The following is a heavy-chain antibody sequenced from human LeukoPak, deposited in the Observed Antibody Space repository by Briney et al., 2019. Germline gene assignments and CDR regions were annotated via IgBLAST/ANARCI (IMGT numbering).Heavy chain of an antibody. Sequence: SETLSLTCAVSGGSISSSNWWSWVRQPPGKGLEWIGEIYHSGSTNYNPSLKSRVTISVDTSKNQFSLKLSSVTAADTAVYYCARGNSGYGIDYWGQGTLVTVSS. CDR2: IYHSGST. V-gene: IGHV4-4*02. CDR1: GGSISSSNW. CDR3: ARGNSGYGIDY. J-gene: IGHJ4*02. D-gene: IGHD5-12*01.